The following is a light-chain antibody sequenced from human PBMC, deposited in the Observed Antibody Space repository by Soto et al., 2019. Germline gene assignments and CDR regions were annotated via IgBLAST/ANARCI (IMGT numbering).Light chain of an antibody. Sequence: DIQMTQSPSTLSASVGDRVTITCRASQSISNWLAWYQQKPGKAPKLLIYKASNLEIGVPSRFSASGSGTEFTLTISCLQPDDFATYYCQQYNGNSRTFGQGTKVEIK. CDR3: QQYNGNSRT. CDR2: KAS. V-gene: IGKV1-5*03. CDR1: QSISNW. J-gene: IGKJ1*01.